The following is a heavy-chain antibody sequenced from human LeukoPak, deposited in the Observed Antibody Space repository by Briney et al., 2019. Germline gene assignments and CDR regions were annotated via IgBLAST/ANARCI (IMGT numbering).Heavy chain of an antibody. V-gene: IGHV3-15*01. J-gene: IGHJ4*02. CDR2: IKSKTDGGTT. CDR3: TTDYRYLYWHSFFDY. Sequence: PGGSLRLSCAASGFPFSDTWMSWVRQAPGKGLEWVGHIKSKTDGGTTDYAAPVKGRFTISRDDSRNTVYLQMNSLKTEDTAVYYCTTDYRYLYWHSFFDYWGQGTLVTVSS. D-gene: IGHD3-3*02. CDR1: GFPFSDTW.